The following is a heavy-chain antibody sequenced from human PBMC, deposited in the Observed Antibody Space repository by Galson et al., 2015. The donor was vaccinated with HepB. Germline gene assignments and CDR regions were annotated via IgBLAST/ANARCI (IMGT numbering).Heavy chain of an antibody. D-gene: IGHD3-9*01. J-gene: IGHJ4*02. CDR2: FSGSGGGT. V-gene: IGHV3-23*01. CDR3: AKGLDTFEC. Sequence: SLRLSCAVSGFTLSSYAMTWVRQAPGKALEWVSGFSGSGGGTYYADSVKGRFTISRDNSKNTLYLQMNSLRAEDTAVYYCAKGLDTFECGGQGTLVSVSS. CDR1: GFTLSSYA.